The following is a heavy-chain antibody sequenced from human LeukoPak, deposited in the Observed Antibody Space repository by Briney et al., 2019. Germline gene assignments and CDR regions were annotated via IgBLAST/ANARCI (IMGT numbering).Heavy chain of an antibody. CDR1: GYTFTGYY. Sequence: ASVKVSCKASGYTFTGYYMHWVRQAPGQGLEWMGWIYPNSGATKYAQKFQGRVTMTRDTSISTAYMELSGLRSADTAVYYCGTLLSNGPFDYWGQGSLVTVSS. J-gene: IGHJ4*02. CDR3: GTLLSNGPFDY. V-gene: IGHV1-2*02. CDR2: IYPNSGAT.